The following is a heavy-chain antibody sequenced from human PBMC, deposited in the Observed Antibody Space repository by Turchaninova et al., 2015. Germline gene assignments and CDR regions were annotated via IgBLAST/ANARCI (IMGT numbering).Heavy chain of an antibody. J-gene: IGHJ4*02. CDR3: AAGYGRDWYYFDY. D-gene: IGHD2-21*02. V-gene: IGHV4-59*08. CDR1: GVSISSYY. Sequence: QVQLQESGPGLVKPSETLSLTCTVSGVSISSYYWRWIRQPPGKGLEWFGYVYYRGSTNYNPSLKSRVTMSVDMANSQFSLKVSSVTAADTAVYYCAAGYGRDWYYFDYWGQGALVIVSS. CDR2: VYYRGST.